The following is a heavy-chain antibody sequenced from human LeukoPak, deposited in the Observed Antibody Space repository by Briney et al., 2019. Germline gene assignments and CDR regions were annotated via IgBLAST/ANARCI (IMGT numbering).Heavy chain of an antibody. J-gene: IGHJ4*02. D-gene: IGHD1-26*01. CDR2: IKQGGSER. CDR1: RFTFTDYW. Sequence: GGSLRLSCAASRFTFTDYWMTWVRQAPGKGLEWVAKIKQGGSERYYVDSVKGRFTISRENAKNSLYLQMDSLRVDDTAVYYCARVGAWELQRVFDYWGQGTLVTVSS. CDR3: ARVGAWELQRVFDY. V-gene: IGHV3-7*01.